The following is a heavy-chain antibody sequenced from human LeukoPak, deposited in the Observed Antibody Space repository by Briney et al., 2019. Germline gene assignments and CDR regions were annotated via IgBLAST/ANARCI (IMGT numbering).Heavy chain of an antibody. CDR2: ISYDGSNK. CDR3: ARSYGSGSYRRGYYYGMDV. J-gene: IGHJ6*02. CDR1: GFTFSSYA. D-gene: IGHD3-10*01. V-gene: IGHV3-30-3*01. Sequence: GGSLGLSCAASGFTFSSYAMHWVRQAPGKGLEWVAVISYDGSNKYYADSVKGRFTISRDNSKNTLYLQMNSLRAEDTAVYYCARSYGSGSYRRGYYYGMDVWGQGTTVTVSS.